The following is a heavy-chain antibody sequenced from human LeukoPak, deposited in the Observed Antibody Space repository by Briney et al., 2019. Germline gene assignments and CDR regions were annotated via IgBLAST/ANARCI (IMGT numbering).Heavy chain of an antibody. V-gene: IGHV3-15*01. CDR3: ARDNTYYSGSRYYDRFDY. CDR2: IKSNSDGGTT. CDR1: GFTFSNAW. Sequence: GGSLRLSRAASGFTFSNAWMSWVRQAPGKGLEWVGRIKSNSDGGTTDYAAPVKGRFAISRDDSKGTLYLQMNSLTVEDTAVYYCARDNTYYSGSRYYDRFDYWGQGTLVTVSS. J-gene: IGHJ4*02. D-gene: IGHD2-15*01.